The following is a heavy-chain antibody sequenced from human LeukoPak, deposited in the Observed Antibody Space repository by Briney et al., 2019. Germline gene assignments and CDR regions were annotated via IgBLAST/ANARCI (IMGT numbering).Heavy chain of an antibody. CDR2: IGVGSGNT. D-gene: IGHD3-9*01. J-gene: IGHJ4*02. Sequence: TSVKVSCKASGFTFTSSAVQWVRQARGQRLEGIGWIGVGSGNTNYAQKFQERVTITRNMSTSTAYMELSSLRSEDTAVYYCAALDYDILTGYYKDYYFDYWGQGTLVTVSS. CDR3: AALDYDILTGYYKDYYFDY. V-gene: IGHV1-58*01. CDR1: GFTFTSSA.